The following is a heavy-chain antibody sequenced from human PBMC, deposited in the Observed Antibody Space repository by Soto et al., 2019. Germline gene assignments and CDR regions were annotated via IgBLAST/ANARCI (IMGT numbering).Heavy chain of an antibody. V-gene: IGHV4-59*08. CDR1: GGSISSYY. Sequence: QVQLQESGPGLVKPSETLSLTCTVSGGSISSYYWSWIRQPPGKGLEWIGYIYYSGSTNYNPSLKSRVTISVDTSKNQFSLKLSSATAADTAVYYCAILGYCTNGVCPWGFDPWGQGTLVTVSS. J-gene: IGHJ5*02. CDR2: IYYSGST. CDR3: AILGYCTNGVCPWGFDP. D-gene: IGHD2-8*01.